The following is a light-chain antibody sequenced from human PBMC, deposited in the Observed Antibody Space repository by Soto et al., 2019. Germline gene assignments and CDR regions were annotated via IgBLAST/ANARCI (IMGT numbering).Light chain of an antibody. CDR2: KAS. Sequence: DIPMTQSPSTLSASVGDIVTITCRASQSISSMLAWYQQKPGKAPKLLIYKASSLDSGVPSRFSSSGSGTEFTLTISSLQPDDFATYYCQQYNSYSWTFGQGTKVEIK. J-gene: IGKJ1*01. V-gene: IGKV1-5*03. CDR3: QQYNSYSWT. CDR1: QSISSM.